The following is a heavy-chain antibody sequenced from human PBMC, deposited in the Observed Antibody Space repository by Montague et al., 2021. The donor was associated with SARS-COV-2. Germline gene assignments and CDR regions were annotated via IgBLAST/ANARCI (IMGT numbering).Heavy chain of an antibody. Sequence: SETLSLTCTVSGGSISNSHYYCAWIRQPPGKGLEWIGSIYFSGHSYYNPSLKNRASISLDTSKNQYYLKLNSVAAADTAVYYCARQPPYQTGALDIWGQGTMVTVSS. J-gene: IGHJ3*02. CDR1: GGSISNSHYY. CDR3: ARQPPYQTGALDI. V-gene: IGHV4-39*01. CDR2: IYFSGHS. D-gene: IGHD2-2*01.